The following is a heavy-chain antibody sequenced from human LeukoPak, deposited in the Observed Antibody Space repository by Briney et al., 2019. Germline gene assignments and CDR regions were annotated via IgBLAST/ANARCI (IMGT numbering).Heavy chain of an antibody. D-gene: IGHD3/OR15-3a*01. CDR1: GFTYSSYW. J-gene: IGHJ3*02. Sequence: GGSLRLSCAASGFTYSSYWMSWVRQAPGKGLEYVGNIKQDGSEKYYVDSVKGRFTISRDNAKNSLYLQMSSLRAEDTAVYYCARDRAVRWTGSLNIWGQGTMVTVSS. CDR3: ARDRAVRWTGSLNI. CDR2: IKQDGSEK. V-gene: IGHV3-7*01.